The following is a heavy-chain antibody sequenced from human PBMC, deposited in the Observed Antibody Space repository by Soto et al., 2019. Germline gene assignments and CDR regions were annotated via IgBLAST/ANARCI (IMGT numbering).Heavy chain of an antibody. CDR2: ISYRGTT. Sequence: NPSETLSLTCTVSGASISSGDYYWSWIRQPPGKGLEWIAYISYRGTTYYNPSLKSRVTMSVDTSKNQFSLKLNSVNAADTAVYYCVRALGSRFMEWPRFDPWGQGTLVTVYS. J-gene: IGHJ5*02. CDR3: VRALGSRFMEWPRFDP. D-gene: IGHD3-3*01. CDR1: GASISSGDYY. V-gene: IGHV4-30-4*01.